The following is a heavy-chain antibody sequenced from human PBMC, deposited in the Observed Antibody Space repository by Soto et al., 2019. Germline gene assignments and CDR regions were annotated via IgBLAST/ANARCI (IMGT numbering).Heavy chain of an antibody. J-gene: IGHJ5*01. V-gene: IGHV4-38-2*01. Sequence: SETLSLTCAVSGDSITRIYHWAWLRQPPGRGLEWVASIYHSGTTYYNPSLKSRVTISVDTSKNQFSLKLSSVTAADTAVYFCARNSLPSEGWNDLLLWFEPWGQGTPGNVSS. D-gene: IGHD1-1*01. CDR1: GDSITRIYH. CDR2: IYHSGTT. CDR3: ARNSLPSEGWNDLLLWFEP.